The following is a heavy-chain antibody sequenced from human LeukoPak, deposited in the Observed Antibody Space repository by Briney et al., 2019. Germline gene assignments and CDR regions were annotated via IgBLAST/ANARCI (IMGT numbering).Heavy chain of an antibody. J-gene: IGHJ4*02. D-gene: IGHD4-17*01. Sequence: PGGSLRLSCAASGFTFSNYGMHWVRHAPGKGLGWVAFIRYDGSHKYYADSVKGRLTIYRDSSKNTLYLQMNSLRVEDTAVYHCAKEGTVTPIDYWGQGTLVTVSS. CDR2: IRYDGSHK. CDR3: AKEGTVTPIDY. V-gene: IGHV3-30*02. CDR1: GFTFSNYG.